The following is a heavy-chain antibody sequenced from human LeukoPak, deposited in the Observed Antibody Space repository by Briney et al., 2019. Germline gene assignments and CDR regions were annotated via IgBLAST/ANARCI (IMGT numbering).Heavy chain of an antibody. J-gene: IGHJ3*02. V-gene: IGHV3-53*04. D-gene: IGHD2-8*01. Sequence: GGSLRLSCAASGFTASSNYMSWVRQAARKGLEWGSVIYSDDRTYYADSVKGRFTISRHTSKKTLYLQMNSLRAEDTAVYYCAREVMAKRRAFDIWGQGTVVTVSS. CDR2: IYSDDRT. CDR1: GFTASSNY. CDR3: AREVMAKRRAFDI.